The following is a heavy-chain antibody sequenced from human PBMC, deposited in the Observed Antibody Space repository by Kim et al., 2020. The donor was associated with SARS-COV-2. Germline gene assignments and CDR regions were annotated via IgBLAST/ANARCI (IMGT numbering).Heavy chain of an antibody. Sequence: SETLSLTCAVYGGSFNGYYWSWIRQPPGKGLEWIGETNHSGNTNYNPSLKSRVTISVDTSKNQFSLKLSSVTAADTAVYYCARGYGVPAASNWFDPWGQGTLVTVSS. CDR1: GGSFNGYY. V-gene: IGHV4-34*01. J-gene: IGHJ5*02. CDR2: TNHSGNT. CDR3: ARGYGVPAASNWFDP. D-gene: IGHD2-2*01.